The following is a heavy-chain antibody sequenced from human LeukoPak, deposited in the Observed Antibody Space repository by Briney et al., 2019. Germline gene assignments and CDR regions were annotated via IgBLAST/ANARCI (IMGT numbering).Heavy chain of an antibody. V-gene: IGHV3-23*01. CDR2: ISTSGGET. J-gene: IGHJ4*02. D-gene: IGHD1-26*01. Sequence: AGSLRLSRAASGFTFTVSAMTWVRQAPWKGLEWVSAISTSGGETIYTDSVKDRFTISRDNSKNTLYLQMNSLRAEDTAIYYCAKGGSYAPLDYWGQGTLVTVSS. CDR1: GFTFTVSA. CDR3: AKGGSYAPLDY.